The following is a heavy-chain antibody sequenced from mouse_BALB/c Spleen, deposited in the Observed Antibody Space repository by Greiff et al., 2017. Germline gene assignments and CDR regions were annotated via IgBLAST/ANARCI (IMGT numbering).Heavy chain of an antibody. CDR3: AINSYYYAMDY. Sequence: EVMLVESGGGLVQPGGSRKLSCAASGFTFSSFGMHWVRQAPEKGLEWVAYISSGSSTIYYADTVKGRFTISRDNPKNTLFLQMTSLRSEDTAMYYCAINSYYYAMDYWGQGTSVTVSS. J-gene: IGHJ4*01. CDR1: GFTFSSFG. V-gene: IGHV5-17*02. CDR2: ISSGSSTI.